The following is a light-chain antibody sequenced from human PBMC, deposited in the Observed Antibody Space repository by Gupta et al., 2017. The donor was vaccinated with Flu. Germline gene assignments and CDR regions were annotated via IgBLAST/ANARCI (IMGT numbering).Light chain of an antibody. V-gene: IGKV2D-29*01. J-gene: IGKJ1*01. CDR1: QSLLHSSGTTY. CDR2: EVS. Sequence: DIVMTQTPLSLSVTPGQPASISCRSSQSLLHSSGTTYLFWYLQKPAQPPQLLLYEVSKRFSGVADRFSGSGAGTDFTLKISRVEAEDVGVYYWWQSKHLWTFGQGTRVDIK. CDR3: WQSKHLWT.